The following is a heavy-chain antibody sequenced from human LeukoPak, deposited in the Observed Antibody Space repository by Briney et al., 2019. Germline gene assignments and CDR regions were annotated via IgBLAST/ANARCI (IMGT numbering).Heavy chain of an antibody. CDR2: TYYRSKWYN. CDR3: ARDGGIAAAGRAFDI. J-gene: IGHJ3*02. Sequence: WVRQAPGQGLEWMGRTYYRSKWYNDYAVSVKSRITINPDTSKNQFSLQLNSVTPEDTAVYYCARDGGIAAAGRAFDIWGQGTMVTVSS. V-gene: IGHV6-1*01. D-gene: IGHD6-13*01.